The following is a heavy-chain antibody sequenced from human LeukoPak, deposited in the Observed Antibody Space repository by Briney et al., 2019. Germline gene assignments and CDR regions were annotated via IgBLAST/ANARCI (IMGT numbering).Heavy chain of an antibody. J-gene: IGHJ3*02. Sequence: SETLSLTCTVSGGSISSSSYYWGWIRQPPGKGLEWIGSIYYSGSTYYNPSLKSRVTISVDTSKNQFSLKLSSVTAADTAVYYCARDTPRVGATIDDAFDIWGQGTMVTVSS. CDR1: GGSISSSSYY. CDR3: ARDTPRVGATIDDAFDI. V-gene: IGHV4-39*07. CDR2: IYYSGST. D-gene: IGHD1-26*01.